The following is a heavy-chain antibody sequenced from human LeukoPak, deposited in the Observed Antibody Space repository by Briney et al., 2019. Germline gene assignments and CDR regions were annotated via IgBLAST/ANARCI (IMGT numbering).Heavy chain of an antibody. Sequence: PGGSLRLSCAASEFTFSSNAMHWVRQAPGKGLEWVTVISYDGSNKYYADSVKGRFTISRDNSKNTLYLQMNSLRAEDTAVYFCARGRGQLGYWGQGTLVTVSS. CDR2: ISYDGSNK. CDR3: ARGRGQLGY. V-gene: IGHV3-30-3*01. D-gene: IGHD6-6*01. CDR1: EFTFSSNA. J-gene: IGHJ4*02.